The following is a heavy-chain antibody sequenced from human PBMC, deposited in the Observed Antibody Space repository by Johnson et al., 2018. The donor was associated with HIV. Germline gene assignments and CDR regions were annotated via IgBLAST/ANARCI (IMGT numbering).Heavy chain of an antibody. CDR2: ISYAGSNK. CDR1: GFTFSNYA. Sequence: QVQLVESGGGVVQPGRSLRLSCAASGFTFSNYAMHWVRQAPGKGLEWVAVISYAGSNKYYADSVKGQFTISRDNSENTLYLQMNSLRPEDTAVYYCARDPFIQALDAFDIWGQGTMVTVSS. CDR3: ARDPFIQALDAFDI. J-gene: IGHJ3*02. V-gene: IGHV3-30*04. D-gene: IGHD3-16*02.